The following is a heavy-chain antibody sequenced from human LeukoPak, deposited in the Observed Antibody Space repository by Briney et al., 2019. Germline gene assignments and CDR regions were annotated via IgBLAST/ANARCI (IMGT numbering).Heavy chain of an antibody. J-gene: IGHJ4*02. Sequence: GGSLRLSCAASGFSFSNYWMNWVRQAPGKGLVWVSRIDSYGSNTNYADSVKGRFTVSRDNAKNTLFLQMNSLRAEDTAVYYCAKDAHYYDSSGFPDMWGQGTLVTVSS. CDR1: GFSFSNYW. D-gene: IGHD3-22*01. CDR2: IDSYGSNT. CDR3: AKDAHYYDSSGFPDM. V-gene: IGHV3-74*01.